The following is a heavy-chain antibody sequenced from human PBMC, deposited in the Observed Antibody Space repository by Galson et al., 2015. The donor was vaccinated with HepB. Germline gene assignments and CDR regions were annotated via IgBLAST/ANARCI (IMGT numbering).Heavy chain of an antibody. D-gene: IGHD3-10*01. V-gene: IGHV3-7*03. Sequence: SLRLSCATSGFTFSSYWMSWIRQVPGKGLEWVANIKRDGSETHYVDSVKGRFAISRDNAKSSLYLQMSSLRAEDTAVYYCGGGPGYWGQGTLVTVSS. CDR3: GGGPGY. J-gene: IGHJ4*02. CDR1: GFTFSSYW. CDR2: IKRDGSET.